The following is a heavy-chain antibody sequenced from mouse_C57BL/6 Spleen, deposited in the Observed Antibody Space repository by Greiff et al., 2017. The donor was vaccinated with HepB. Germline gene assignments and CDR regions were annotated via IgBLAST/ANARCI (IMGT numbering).Heavy chain of an antibody. Sequence: VQLKESGPELVKPGASVKISCKASGYSFTGYYMNWVKQSPEKSLEWIGEINPSTGGTTYNQKFKAKATLTVDKSSSTAYMQLKSLTSEDSAVYYCARSGGLRRFAYWGQGTLVTVSA. CDR3: ARSGGLRRFAY. V-gene: IGHV1-42*01. CDR1: GYSFTGYY. J-gene: IGHJ3*01. D-gene: IGHD2-4*01. CDR2: INPSTGGT.